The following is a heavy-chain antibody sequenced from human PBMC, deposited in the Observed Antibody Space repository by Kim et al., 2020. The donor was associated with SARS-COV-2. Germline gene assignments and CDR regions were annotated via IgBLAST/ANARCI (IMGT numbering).Heavy chain of an antibody. V-gene: IGHV3-48*03. CDR1: GFTFSSYE. CDR2: ISSSGSTR. J-gene: IGHJ6*02. D-gene: IGHD2-2*01. CDR3: ATHHCSSTSCYVGGMDV. Sequence: GGSLRLSCVASGFTFSSYEMNWVRQAPGKGLEWVSYISSSGSTRYYADSVKGRFTISRDNAKNSLYLQMNSLRAEDTAVYYCATHHCSSTSCYVGGMDVWGQGTTVTVSS.